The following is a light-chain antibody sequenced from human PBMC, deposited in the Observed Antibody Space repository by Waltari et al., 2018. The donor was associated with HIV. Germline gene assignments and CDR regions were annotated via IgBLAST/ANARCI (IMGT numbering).Light chain of an antibody. CDR3: QQYNEWPLT. V-gene: IGKV3D-15*01. CDR2: GAS. CDR1: RAVSSN. J-gene: IGKJ1*01. Sequence: EIVMTQSPATVSLSPGDRISLACRASRAVSSNLAWYQQKPGQAPRLLLFGASTRATGVPTRFSGSGFGTDFTLTISSLQSEDFAMYYCQQYNEWPLTFGPGTKVQMK.